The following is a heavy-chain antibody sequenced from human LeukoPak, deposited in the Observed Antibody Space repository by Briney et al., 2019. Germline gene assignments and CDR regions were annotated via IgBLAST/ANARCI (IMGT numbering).Heavy chain of an antibody. V-gene: IGHV1-69*13. D-gene: IGHD3-3*01. CDR2: IIPIFGTA. J-gene: IGHJ6*02. Sequence: SVKVSCKASGGTFSSYAISWVRQAPGQGLEWMGGIIPIFGTANYAQKFQGRVTITADESTSTVYMELSSLRSEDTAVYYCARDLLRFLEWLPTYYYYGMDVWGQGTTVTVSS. CDR1: GGTFSSYA. CDR3: ARDLLRFLEWLPTYYYYGMDV.